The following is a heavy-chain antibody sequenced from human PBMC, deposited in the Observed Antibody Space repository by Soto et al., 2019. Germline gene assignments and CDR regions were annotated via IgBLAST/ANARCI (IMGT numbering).Heavy chain of an antibody. CDR3: ARGNWKNGYFDY. J-gene: IGHJ4*02. CDR2: IWYDGSYK. CDR1: GFTLSNYD. Sequence: GVLRLSCAASGFTLSNYDMNWVRQAPGKGLEWVAVIWYDGSYKYDVDSVKGRFSIFRDTSKNTVYLQMNSLRGEDTAVYYCARGNWKNGYFDYWGQGTLVTVSS. D-gene: IGHD1-1*01. V-gene: IGHV3-33*01.